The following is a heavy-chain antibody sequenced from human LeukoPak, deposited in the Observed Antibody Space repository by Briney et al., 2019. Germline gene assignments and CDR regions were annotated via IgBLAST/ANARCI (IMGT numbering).Heavy chain of an antibody. CDR1: GGSISSYY. D-gene: IGHD4-23*01. Sequence: SETLSLTCTVSGGSISSYYWSWIRQPPGKGLEWIGYIYYSGSTNYNPSLKSRVTISVDTSKNQFSLKLSSVTAADTAVYYCARDYCGNSHAFDIWGQGTMVTVSS. CDR2: IYYSGST. J-gene: IGHJ3*02. V-gene: IGHV4-59*01. CDR3: ARDYCGNSHAFDI.